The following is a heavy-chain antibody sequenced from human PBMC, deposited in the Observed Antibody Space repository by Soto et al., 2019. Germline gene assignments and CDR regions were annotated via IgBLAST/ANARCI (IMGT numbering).Heavy chain of an antibody. CDR2: ISSSSSYI. V-gene: IGHV3-21*01. J-gene: IGHJ5*02. Sequence: EVQLVESGGGLVKPGGSLRLSCAASGFTFSSYSMNWVRQAPGKGLEWVSSISSSSSYIYYADSVKGRFTISRDNAKNSLYLQMNSLRAEDTAAYYCARSRYDYIWGSYPRGNWFDPWGQGTLVTVSS. CDR3: ARSRYDYIWGSYPRGNWFDP. D-gene: IGHD3-16*02. CDR1: GFTFSSYS.